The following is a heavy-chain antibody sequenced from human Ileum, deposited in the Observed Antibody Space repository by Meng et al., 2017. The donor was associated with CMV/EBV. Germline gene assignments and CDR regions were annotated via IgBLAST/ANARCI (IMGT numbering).Heavy chain of an antibody. CDR1: GGACGTYY. V-gene: IGHV4-4*07. Sequence: QVQVQRRGSGSVTLSLTLSLPCTGTGGACGTYYGSCIRQPAGKRLGWRGRFFGCGCTTYNPSFKSRLNRSVESSNDTFSLRLTSVTDADTAVYYCARDYCNGGSCYRFFDLWGRGTLVTVSS. J-gene: IGHJ2*01. CDR2: FFGCGCT. D-gene: IGHD2-15*01. CDR3: ARDYCNGGSCYRFFDL.